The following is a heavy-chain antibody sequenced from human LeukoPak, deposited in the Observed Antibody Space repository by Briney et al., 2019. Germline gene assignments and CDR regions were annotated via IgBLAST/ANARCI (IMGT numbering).Heavy chain of an antibody. J-gene: IGHJ4*02. D-gene: IGHD4-17*01. V-gene: IGHV3-30*18. CDR2: ISYDATNK. CDR3: ANYGDYQCFDY. Sequence: GGSLRLSCAASGFTFINYGMHWVRQAPGKGLEWVAVISYDATNKYYADSVKGRFTISRDNSKNTLYLQMNSLKTDDTAVYYCANYGDYQCFDYWGQGTPLTVSS. CDR1: GFTFINYG.